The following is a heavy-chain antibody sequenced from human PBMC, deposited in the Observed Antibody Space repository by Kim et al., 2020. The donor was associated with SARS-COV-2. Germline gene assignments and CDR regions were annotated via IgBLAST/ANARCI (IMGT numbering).Heavy chain of an antibody. Sequence: GGSLRLSCAVSGFNFNSYAMHWVRQAPGKGLEWVTIISDTGRNTYYADSVKGRFTISRDNSKKTLFLQMNSLRPEDTAVYFCAREYSSGWLVTRAPLDYWGQGTLVTVSS. D-gene: IGHD6-19*01. CDR1: GFNFNSYA. CDR3: AREYSSGWLVTRAPLDY. V-gene: IGHV3-30*14. J-gene: IGHJ4*02. CDR2: ISDTGRNT.